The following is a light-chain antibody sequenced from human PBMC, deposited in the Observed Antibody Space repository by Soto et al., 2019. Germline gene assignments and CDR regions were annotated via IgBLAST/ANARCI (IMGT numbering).Light chain of an antibody. CDR2: DVN. CDR1: SGDIGGNNH. V-gene: IGLV2-11*01. J-gene: IGLJ3*02. CDR3: CTSAASSTGV. Sequence: QSALTQPRSASGSPGQSVTMSCTGSSGDIGGNNHVSWCQQHPGKAPQVMIYDVNKRPSGVPDRFSGSKSGNTASLTISGRHADEEAAYYCCTSAASSTGVFGGGTKLTVL.